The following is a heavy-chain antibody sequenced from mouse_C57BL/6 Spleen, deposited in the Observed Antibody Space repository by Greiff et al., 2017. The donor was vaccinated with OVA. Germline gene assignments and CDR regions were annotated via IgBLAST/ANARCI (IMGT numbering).Heavy chain of an antibody. CDR3: ASHKDYCAMDY. Sequence: EVKVVESGGGLVKPGGSLKLSCAASGFTFSDYGMHWVRQAPEKGLEWVAYISSGSSTIYYADTVKGRSTISRDNAKNTLFLQMTSLRSEDTAMYYCASHKDYCAMDYWGQGTSVTVSS. D-gene: IGHD1-3*01. CDR2: ISSGSSTI. J-gene: IGHJ4*01. V-gene: IGHV5-17*01. CDR1: GFTFSDYG.